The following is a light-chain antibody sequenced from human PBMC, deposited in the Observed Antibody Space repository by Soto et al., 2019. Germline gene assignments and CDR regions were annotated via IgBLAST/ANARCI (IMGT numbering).Light chain of an antibody. V-gene: IGKV2-30*02. J-gene: IGKJ3*01. CDR3: MQGTYWPYT. Sequence: DVVMTQSPLSLPVTLGQPASISYRSSQSLVHSNGNTYLTWFQQRPGQSPRRLVYKVSNRDSGVPDRFSGSGAGTDFTLRISRVEAEDVGIYFCMQGTYWPYTFGPGTKVDIK. CDR2: KVS. CDR1: QSLVHSNGNTY.